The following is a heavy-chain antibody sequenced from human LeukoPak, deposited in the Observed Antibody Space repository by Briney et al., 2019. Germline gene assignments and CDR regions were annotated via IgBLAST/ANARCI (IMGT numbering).Heavy chain of an antibody. D-gene: IGHD3-22*01. J-gene: IGHJ4*02. Sequence: GGSLRLSCAASGFTFSSYWMTWVRQAPGKGLEWVANIKQDGSEKYYVDSVKGRFTISRDNAKNSLYLQMNSLRAEDTAVYYCARVAFPPLWYYYDSSGYSLDYWGQGTLVTVSS. V-gene: IGHV3-7*01. CDR2: IKQDGSEK. CDR3: ARVAFPPLWYYYDSSGYSLDY. CDR1: GFTFSSYW.